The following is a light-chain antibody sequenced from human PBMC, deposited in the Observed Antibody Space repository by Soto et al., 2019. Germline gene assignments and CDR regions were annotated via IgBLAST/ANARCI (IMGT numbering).Light chain of an antibody. V-gene: IGKV2-28*01. CDR3: MQALQTRT. CDR1: QSLLHSNGYNY. J-gene: IGKJ1*01. Sequence: DIVMTQSPLSLPVTPGEPASISCRSSQSLLHSNGYNYLDWYLQKPGQSPQLLIYLGSYRASGVPDRFSGSGSGTDFTLKISXVEAEDVGVYYCMQALQTRTFGQGTKVDIK. CDR2: LGS.